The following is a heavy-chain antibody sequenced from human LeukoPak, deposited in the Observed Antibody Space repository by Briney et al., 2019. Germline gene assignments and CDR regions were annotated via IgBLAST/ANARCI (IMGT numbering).Heavy chain of an antibody. CDR2: ISSSGSTI. CDR3: ASQDYVDYGPAEYFQH. Sequence: GGSLRLSCAASGFTFSSYEMNWVRQAPGKGLEWDSYISSSGSTIYYADSVKGRFTISRDNAKNSLYLQMNSLRAEDTAVYYCASQDYVDYGPAEYFQHWGQGTLVSVSS. D-gene: IGHD4-17*01. V-gene: IGHV3-48*03. J-gene: IGHJ1*01. CDR1: GFTFSSYE.